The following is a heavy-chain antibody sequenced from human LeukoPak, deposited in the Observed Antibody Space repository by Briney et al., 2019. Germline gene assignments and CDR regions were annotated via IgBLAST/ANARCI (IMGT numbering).Heavy chain of an antibody. J-gene: IGHJ4*02. D-gene: IGHD3-9*01. Sequence: PGRSLRLSCAASGFTVSSNYMSWVRQAPGKGLEWVSIIYSGDTTYYAGSVEGRFTISRDNSKNMVYLQMNSLRAEDTAVYYCARAGWGYDIDYWGQGTLVTVSS. V-gene: IGHV3-53*01. CDR1: GFTVSSNY. CDR3: ARAGWGYDIDY. CDR2: IYSGDTT.